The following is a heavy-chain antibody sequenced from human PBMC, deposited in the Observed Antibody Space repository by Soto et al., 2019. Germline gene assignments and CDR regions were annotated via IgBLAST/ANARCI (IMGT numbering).Heavy chain of an antibody. J-gene: IGHJ5*02. CDR3: ARGDNRQQLELPFDP. V-gene: IGHV4-59*01. CDR2: IYYSGST. CDR1: GGSISSYY. Sequence: QVQLQESGPGLVKPSETLSLTCTVSGGSISSYYWSWIRQPPGKGLEWIGYIYYSGSTNYNPSLKSRVTISVDTSKNQFSLKLSSVTAADTAVYYCARGDNRQQLELPFDPWGQGTLVTVSS. D-gene: IGHD6-13*01.